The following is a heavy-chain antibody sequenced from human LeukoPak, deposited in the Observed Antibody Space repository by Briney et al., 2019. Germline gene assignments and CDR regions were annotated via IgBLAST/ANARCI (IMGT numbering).Heavy chain of an antibody. V-gene: IGHV3-48*04. D-gene: IGHD3-22*01. CDR1: GFTFSSYG. J-gene: IGHJ4*02. Sequence: GGTLRLSCAASGFTFSSYGMSWVRQAPGKGLEWVSYISSSSSTIYYADSVKGRFTISRDNAKNSLYLQVNSLRAEDTAVYYCARSNKYDSSGWGYWGQGTLVTVSS. CDR2: ISSSSSTI. CDR3: ARSNKYDSSGWGY.